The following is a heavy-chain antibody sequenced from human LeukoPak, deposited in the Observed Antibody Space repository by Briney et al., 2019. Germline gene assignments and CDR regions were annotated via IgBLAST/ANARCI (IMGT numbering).Heavy chain of an antibody. V-gene: IGHV3-74*01. J-gene: IGHJ5*01. Sequence: GGSLRLSCAASGFTFSSYLMQWVRQAPGKGRVWVSRINSDGSSTSYADSVKGRFTISRDNAKNTLYLQMNSLRAEDTAVYYCARDPGGSWFDPWGQRTLVTVSS. CDR2: INSDGSST. CDR1: GFTFSSYL. D-gene: IGHD3-10*01. CDR3: ARDPGGSWFDP.